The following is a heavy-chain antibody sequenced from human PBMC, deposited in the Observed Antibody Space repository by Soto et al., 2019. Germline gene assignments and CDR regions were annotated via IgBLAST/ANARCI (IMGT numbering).Heavy chain of an antibody. CDR1: GGSFNYY. V-gene: IGHV4-34*01. CDR2: INHSGIT. CDR3: ARGGVWFGDLMHF. J-gene: IGHJ4*02. Sequence: QVQLQQWGAGLLKPSENLSLSCAVYGGSFNYYWSWIRQPPGKGLEWIGEINHSGITNYNPSLKSRVTISVDTSKNQFSRKLNSVTAADTAVYYCARGGVWFGDLMHFWGQGALDTVSS. D-gene: IGHD3-10*01.